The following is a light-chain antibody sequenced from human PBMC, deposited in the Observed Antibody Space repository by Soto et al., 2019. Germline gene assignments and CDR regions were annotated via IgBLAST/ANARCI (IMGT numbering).Light chain of an antibody. CDR2: DVI. J-gene: IGLJ1*01. CDR1: SSDFGIYNG. CDR3: SSYTTSSTYV. V-gene: IGLV2-18*02. Sequence: QSVLTQPPSVSGSPGQSVTISCTGTSSDFGIYNGVSWYQQPPGTAPKLMIYDVINRPSGVPDRFSGSKSGNTASLTISGLQSEYEADYYCSSYTTSSTYVFGTGNKVTVL.